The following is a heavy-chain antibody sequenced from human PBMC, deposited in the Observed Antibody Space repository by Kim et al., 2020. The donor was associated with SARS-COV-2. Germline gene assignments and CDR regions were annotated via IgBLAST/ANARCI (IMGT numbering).Heavy chain of an antibody. Sequence: SETLSLTCTVSGGSISSYYWSWIRQPPGKGLEWIGYIYYSGSTNYNPSLKSRVTISVDTSKNQFSLKLSSVTAADTAGYYCARSSIAVAGLDYWGQGTLV. J-gene: IGHJ4*02. CDR3: ARSSIAVAGLDY. CDR1: GGSISSYY. V-gene: IGHV4-59*01. D-gene: IGHD6-19*01. CDR2: IYYSGST.